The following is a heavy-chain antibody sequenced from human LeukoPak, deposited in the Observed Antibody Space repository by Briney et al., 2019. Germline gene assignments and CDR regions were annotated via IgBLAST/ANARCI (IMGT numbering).Heavy chain of an antibody. CDR3: ALAKYCSSTSCYPLGVY. CDR1: GGTFSSYA. J-gene: IGHJ4*02. Sequence: SVKVSCTASGGTFSSYAISWVRQAPGQGLEWMGGIIPIFGTANYAQKFQGRVTITADKSTSTAYMELSSLRSEDTAVYYCALAKYCSSTSCYPLGVYWGRGTLVTVSS. V-gene: IGHV1-69*06. CDR2: IIPIFGTA. D-gene: IGHD2-2*01.